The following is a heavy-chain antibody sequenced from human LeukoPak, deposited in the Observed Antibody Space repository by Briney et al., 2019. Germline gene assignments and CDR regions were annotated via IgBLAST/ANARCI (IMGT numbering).Heavy chain of an antibody. D-gene: IGHD6-13*01. Sequence: GGSLRLSCAASGFTFSSYAMSWVRQAPGKGLEWVSAISGSGGSTYYADSVKGRFTISRDNPKNTLYLQMNSLRAEDTAVYYCAKDRRAIAAHTNDYWGQGTLVTVSS. CDR2: ISGSGGST. V-gene: IGHV3-23*01. CDR3: AKDRRAIAAHTNDY. J-gene: IGHJ4*02. CDR1: GFTFSSYA.